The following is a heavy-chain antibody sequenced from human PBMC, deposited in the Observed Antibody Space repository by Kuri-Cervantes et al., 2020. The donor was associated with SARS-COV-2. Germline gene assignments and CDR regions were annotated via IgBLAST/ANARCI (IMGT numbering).Heavy chain of an antibody. J-gene: IGHJ4*02. D-gene: IGHD4-11*01. Sequence: GESLKISCSASGFNYLNYAIHWVRQAPGTGLEWVAVVSYNGTNKYYGDSVKGRFTISRDNSRNIVYLRMNSLRPEDTALYYCTREAYDYNMGFDAWGQGTLVTVSS. V-gene: IGHV3-30-3*01. CDR3: TREAYDYNMGFDA. CDR2: VSYNGTNK. CDR1: GFNYLNYA.